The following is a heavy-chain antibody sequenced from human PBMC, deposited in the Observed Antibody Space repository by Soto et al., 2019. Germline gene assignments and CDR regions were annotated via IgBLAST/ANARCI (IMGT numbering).Heavy chain of an antibody. CDR1: GFTFSSYA. CDR2: ISYDGSNK. V-gene: IGHV3-30-3*01. J-gene: IGHJ4*02. Sequence: QVPLVESGGGVVQPGRSLRLSCAASGFTFSSYAMHWVRQAPGKGLEWVAVISYDGSNKYYADSVKGRFTISRDNSKNTLYLQMNSLRAEDTAVYYCARDGRTVVTGLMGFDYWGQGTLVTVSS. D-gene: IGHD2-15*01. CDR3: ARDGRTVVTGLMGFDY.